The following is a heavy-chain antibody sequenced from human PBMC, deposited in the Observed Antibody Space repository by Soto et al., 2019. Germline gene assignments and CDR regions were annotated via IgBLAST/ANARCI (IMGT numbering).Heavy chain of an antibody. CDR3: ARDVIRKASNCFDP. Sequence: GGSLRLSCAASGFTFSSYEMNWVRQAPGKGLEWVSYISSRGSTIYYADSVKGRFTISGDNAKNSLYLQMNSLRAEDTAVYYCARDVIRKASNCFDPWGQGTLVTVSS. D-gene: IGHD3-10*01. V-gene: IGHV3-48*03. CDR2: ISSRGSTI. CDR1: GFTFSSYE. J-gene: IGHJ5*02.